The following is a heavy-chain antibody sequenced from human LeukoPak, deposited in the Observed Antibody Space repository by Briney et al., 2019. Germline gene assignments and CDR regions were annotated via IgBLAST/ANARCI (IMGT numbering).Heavy chain of an antibody. V-gene: IGHV6-1*01. CDR2: TYYRSKWYN. Sequence: SQTLSLTCAISGDSVTSNRASWTWIRQSPSRGLEWLGRTYYRSKWYNDYAVSLKSRISINPDTSKNQFSLQLNSVTPEDTAVYYCSRSDGASDFDYWGQGTLVTVSS. D-gene: IGHD5-24*01. CDR1: GDSVTSNRAS. CDR3: SRSDGASDFDY. J-gene: IGHJ4*02.